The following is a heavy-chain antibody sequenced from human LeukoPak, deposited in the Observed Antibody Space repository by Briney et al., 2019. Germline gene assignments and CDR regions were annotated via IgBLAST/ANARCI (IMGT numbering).Heavy chain of an antibody. J-gene: IGHJ4*02. CDR2: VNPNSGGT. CDR3: ARNSRGNYYDSSGYYYFDY. D-gene: IGHD3-22*01. V-gene: IGHV1-2*02. CDR1: GDTFTGFY. Sequence: ASVKVSCKASGDTFTGFYMHWVRQAPGQGLEWMGWVNPNSGGTNYAQKLQGRVTMTTDTSTSTAYMELRSLRSDDTAVYYCARNSRGNYYDSSGYYYFDYWGQGTLVTVSS.